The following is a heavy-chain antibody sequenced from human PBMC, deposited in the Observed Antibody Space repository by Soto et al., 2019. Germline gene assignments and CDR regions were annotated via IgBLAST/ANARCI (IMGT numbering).Heavy chain of an antibody. CDR2: IYWSGNT. D-gene: IGHD4-17*01. J-gene: IGHJ3*02. CDR3: ARGAADYGDAFDI. CDR1: GASTSRGGYY. V-gene: IGHV4-31*03. Sequence: QVRLQESGPGLVKPSQTLSLTCRVSGASTSRGGYYWSWIRQHPGKGLEWIGYIYWSGNTYFNPSLKSRVSISLGTSSNQFSLNLTSVTAADTAVYYCARGAADYGDAFDIWGQGTTVTVSS.